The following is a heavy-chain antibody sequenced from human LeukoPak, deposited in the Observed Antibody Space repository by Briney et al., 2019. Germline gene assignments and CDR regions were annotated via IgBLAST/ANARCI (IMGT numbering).Heavy chain of an antibody. Sequence: PGGSLRLSCAASGFTFSSYSMNWVRQAPGKGLEWVSSISSSSSYIYYADSVKGRFTISRDNAKNSLYLQMNSLRAEDTAVYYCARDLRGGRQWLGNFDYWGQGTLVTVSS. J-gene: IGHJ4*02. V-gene: IGHV3-21*01. D-gene: IGHD6-19*01. CDR3: ARDLRGGRQWLGNFDY. CDR1: GFTFSSYS. CDR2: ISSSSSYI.